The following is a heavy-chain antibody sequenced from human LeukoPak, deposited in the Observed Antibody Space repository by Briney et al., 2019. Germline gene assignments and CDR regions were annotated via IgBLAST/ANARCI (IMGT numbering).Heavy chain of an antibody. Sequence: AGGSLRLSCAASGFTFSSYWMHWVRQAPGKRLVWVSRINSDGSSTSYADSVKGRFTISRDNAKNTLYLQMNSLRAEDTAVYYCARDFISSRSGYYYDSSGYSDWGQGTLVTVSS. CDR1: GFTFSSYW. CDR2: INSDGSST. CDR3: ARDFISSRSGYYYDSSGYSD. V-gene: IGHV3-74*01. D-gene: IGHD3-22*01. J-gene: IGHJ4*02.